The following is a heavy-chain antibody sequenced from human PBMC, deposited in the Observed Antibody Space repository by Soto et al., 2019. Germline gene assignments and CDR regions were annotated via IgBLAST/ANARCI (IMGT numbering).Heavy chain of an antibody. CDR1: GFTFSNYW. J-gene: IGHJ6*03. CDR3: ARDVLGPMGV. D-gene: IGHD7-27*01. V-gene: IGHV3-7*01. Sequence: GGSLRLSCAASGFTFSNYWMTWVRQAPGKGLEWVANIKEDGSEKYYVDSVKGRFTISRDNAKNSLYLQMNSLSAEDTAVYFCARDVLGPMGVWGNGTTVTVSS. CDR2: IKEDGSEK.